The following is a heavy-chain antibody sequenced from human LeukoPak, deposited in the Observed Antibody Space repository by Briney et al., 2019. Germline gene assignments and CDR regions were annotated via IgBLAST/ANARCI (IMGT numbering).Heavy chain of an antibody. J-gene: IGHJ4*02. V-gene: IGHV3-33*01. CDR2: IWYDGSNT. CDR1: GFAFSNYG. D-gene: IGHD5-18*01. Sequence: GMSLRLSCAASGFAFSNYGMHWVRQAPGKGLEWVALIWYDGSNTYYADSVKGRFTISRDYSKKTLYLQMNSLRAEDTAVYYCATDLSYGSLGHWGQGTLVTASS. CDR3: ATDLSYGSLGH.